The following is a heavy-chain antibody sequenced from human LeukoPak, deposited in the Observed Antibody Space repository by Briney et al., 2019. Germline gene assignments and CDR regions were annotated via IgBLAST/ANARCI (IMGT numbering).Heavy chain of an antibody. Sequence: GGSLGLSCAASGFTFSSYAMSWVRQAPGKGLGWVSAISGSGGSTYYADSVKGRFTISRDNSKSTLYLQMNSLRAEDTAVYYCAKVYFGDSYYFDYWGQGTLVTVSS. J-gene: IGHJ4*02. D-gene: IGHD3-10*01. CDR2: ISGSGGST. CDR3: AKVYFGDSYYFDY. CDR1: GFTFSSYA. V-gene: IGHV3-23*01.